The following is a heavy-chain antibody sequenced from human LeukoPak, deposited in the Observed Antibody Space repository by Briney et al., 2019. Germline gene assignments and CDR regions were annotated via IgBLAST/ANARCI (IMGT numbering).Heavy chain of an antibody. V-gene: IGHV1-69*04. CDR3: ARAEATYYYDSSGYYRDY. J-gene: IGHJ4*02. CDR2: IIPILGIA. D-gene: IGHD3-22*01. CDR1: GGTFSSYA. Sequence: ASVKVSCKASGGTFSSYAISWVRQAPGQGLEWMGRIIPILGIANYAQKFQGRVTITADKSTSTAYMGLSSLRSEDTAVYYCARAEATYYYDSSGYYRDYWGQGTLVTVSS.